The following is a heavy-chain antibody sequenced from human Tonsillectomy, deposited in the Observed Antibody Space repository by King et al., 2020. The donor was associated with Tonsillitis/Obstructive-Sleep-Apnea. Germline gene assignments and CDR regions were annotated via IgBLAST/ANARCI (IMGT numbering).Heavy chain of an antibody. CDR3: ARGDIVVVSAAMRSWFDP. Sequence: QLVQSGAEVKKPGSSVKVSCKASVGTFSSYAISWVRQAPGQGLEWMGGIIPIFGTANYAQKFQGRVTITADESTSTVYMGLSSLRCEDTAVYYCARGDIVVVSAAMRSWFDPWGQGTLVTVSS. CDR2: IIPIFGTA. D-gene: IGHD2-2*01. V-gene: IGHV1-69*01. CDR1: VGTFSSYA. J-gene: IGHJ5*02.